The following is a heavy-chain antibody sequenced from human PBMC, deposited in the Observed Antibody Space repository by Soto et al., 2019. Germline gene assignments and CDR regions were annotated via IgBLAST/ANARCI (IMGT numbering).Heavy chain of an antibody. V-gene: IGHV4-39*01. CDR1: GGSISSSSHY. J-gene: IGHJ4*02. CDR3: DLTGYYDVYY. Sequence: SETLSLTCTVSGGSISSSSHYWGWIRQSPGEGLEWIGSIYYSGITYYNPSLKSRVTISADTSKNQFSLKVSSVTAADTAMYYCDLTGYYDVYYWGQGTLVTVSS. CDR2: IYYSGIT. D-gene: IGHD3-9*01.